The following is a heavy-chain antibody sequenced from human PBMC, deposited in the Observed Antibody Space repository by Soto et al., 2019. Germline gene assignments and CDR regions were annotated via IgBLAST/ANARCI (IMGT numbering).Heavy chain of an antibody. V-gene: IGHV4-59*02. CDR3: SRDSEGYFCGRHCYTERVAFDV. J-gene: IGHJ3*01. Sequence: QVQLQESCPGLVKPSATLSLTCTGSGASVSSNQWRWIRQPPGMGLAWIGYLYYIGSTDYNPSLMRRVKISIHTSNNQVSLTVTAVTAAETAVYYCSRDSEGYFCGRHCYTERVAFDVWCEGTVVTVSS. D-gene: IGHD2-15*01. CDR1: GASVSSNQ. CDR2: LYYIGST.